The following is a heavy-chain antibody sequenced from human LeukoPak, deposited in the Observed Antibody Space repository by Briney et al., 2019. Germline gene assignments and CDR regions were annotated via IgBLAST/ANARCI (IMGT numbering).Heavy chain of an antibody. V-gene: IGHV1-46*01. Sequence: ASVKVSLKASGYTFTSYYMHWVRQAPGQGLEWMGLINPSGGSKSYAQKFQGRVTMTRDTSTSTVYMELSSLRSEDTAVYYCARDQYSSSWYEGNDAFDIWGQGTMVTVSS. D-gene: IGHD6-13*01. CDR2: INPSGGSK. J-gene: IGHJ3*02. CDR3: ARDQYSSSWYEGNDAFDI. CDR1: GYTFTSYY.